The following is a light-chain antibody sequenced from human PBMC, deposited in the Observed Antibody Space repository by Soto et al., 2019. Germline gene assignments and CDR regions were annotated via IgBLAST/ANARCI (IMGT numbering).Light chain of an antibody. CDR2: QAS. V-gene: IGKV1-5*03. CDR1: QSISSW. CDR3: QQYNSYGLT. Sequence: DIQMTQSPSTLAASVGERVSITCLASQSISSWLAWYQQRPGQAPNLLIYQASTLQSGVPSRFSGSGSGTEFTLTISGLQPDDFATYYCQQYNSYGLTFGGGTKVDIK. J-gene: IGKJ4*01.